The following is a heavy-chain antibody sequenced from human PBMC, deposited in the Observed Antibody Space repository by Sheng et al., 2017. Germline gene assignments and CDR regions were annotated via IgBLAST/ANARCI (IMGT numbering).Heavy chain of an antibody. CDR3: ARDHEGRPFDD. CDR1: GFTFSDYS. CDR2: IHTNGNT. J-gene: IGHJ4*02. Sequence: VQLVESGGDLVKPGGSLRLSCAASGFTFSDYSMTWIRQAPGKGLEWVSLIHTNGNTYYTDSVKGRFTISRDSSKNTLYLQMNSLRAEDTAVYYCARDHEGRPFDDWGQGTLVTVSS. D-gene: IGHD3-10*01. V-gene: IGHV3-66*01.